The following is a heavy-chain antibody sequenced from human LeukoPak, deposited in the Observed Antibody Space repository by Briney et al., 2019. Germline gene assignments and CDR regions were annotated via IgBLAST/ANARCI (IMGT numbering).Heavy chain of an antibody. CDR3: ARGITISGSGMFDY. V-gene: IGHV1-2*02. J-gene: IGHJ4*02. D-gene: IGHD3-9*01. Sequence: ASVKASCKPSGYTFTGYYIHWVRQAPGQGLEWMGWINPNSGATNYAQKFQGRVAMARDTSISTAYMELSGLTYDDAAVYHCARGITISGSGMFDYGGQGTLVTVSS. CDR2: INPNSGAT. CDR1: GYTFTGYY.